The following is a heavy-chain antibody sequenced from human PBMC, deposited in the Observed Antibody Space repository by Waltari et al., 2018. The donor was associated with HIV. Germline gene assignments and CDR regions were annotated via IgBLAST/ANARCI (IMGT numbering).Heavy chain of an antibody. Sequence: EVQLVESGGRLVRPGGSLRLSCAVSGLTFSRAAMNWVRQAPGKGLEWVGRIKSNTDGGTIDYAAPVKGRFTISRDDSKNTLFVYMSALKTEDTAVYYCTTDLPFWDPVSSSHAFWGQGSLVTVSS. CDR3: TTDLPFWDPVSSSHAF. J-gene: IGHJ4*02. V-gene: IGHV3-15*01. CDR2: IKSNTDGGTI. CDR1: GLTFSRAA. D-gene: IGHD3-3*02.